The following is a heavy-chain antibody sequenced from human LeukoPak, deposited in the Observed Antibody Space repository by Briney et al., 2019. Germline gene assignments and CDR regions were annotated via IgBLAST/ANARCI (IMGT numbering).Heavy chain of an antibody. CDR3: ARRQYYNDQTFPLHY. CDR1: GYTFTSYD. J-gene: IGHJ4*02. D-gene: IGHD2/OR15-2a*01. V-gene: IGHV1-8*01. CDR2: MNPNSGNT. Sequence: ASVKVSCKASGYTFTSYDINWVRQATGQGLEWMGWMNPNSGNTGYAQKFQGRVTMTRNTSISTAYMELSSLRSEDTAVYYCARRQYYNDQTFPLHYWGQGTLVTVSS.